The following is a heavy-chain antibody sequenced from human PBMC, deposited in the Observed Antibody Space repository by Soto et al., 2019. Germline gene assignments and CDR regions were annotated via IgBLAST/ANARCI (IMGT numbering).Heavy chain of an antibody. D-gene: IGHD6-13*01. CDR2: IRSKANSYAT. CDR3: TRLVAAAGTSYYYYMDV. V-gene: IGHV3-73*01. CDR1: GFTFSGSA. J-gene: IGHJ6*03. Sequence: WGSLRLSCAASGFTFSGSAMHWVRQASGKGLEWVGCIRSKANSYATAYAASVKGRFTISRDDSKNTAYLQMNSLKTEDTTVYYCTRLVAAAGTSYYYYMDVWGKGTTVTVSS.